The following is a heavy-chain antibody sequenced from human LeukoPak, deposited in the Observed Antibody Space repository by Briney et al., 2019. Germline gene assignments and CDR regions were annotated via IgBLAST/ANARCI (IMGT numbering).Heavy chain of an antibody. Sequence: TGGSLRLSCAASGFTFSSYGMHWVRQAPGKGLEWVAVIWYDGSNKYYADSVKGRFTISRDNSKNTLYLQMNSLRAEDTAVYYCARGPIAVAGTPSIYQHWGQGTLVTVSS. CDR2: IWYDGSNK. CDR1: GFTFSSYG. CDR3: ARGPIAVAGTPSIYQH. J-gene: IGHJ1*01. D-gene: IGHD6-19*01. V-gene: IGHV3-33*01.